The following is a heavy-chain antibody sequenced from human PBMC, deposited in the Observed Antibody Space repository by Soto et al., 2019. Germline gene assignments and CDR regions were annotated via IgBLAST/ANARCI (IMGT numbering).Heavy chain of an antibody. J-gene: IGHJ4*02. Sequence: SETQRLTYSVAGGYIIVYDVNWIRQPAGKGLEWIGHIYTSGTTNYNPSFKSRVTMSLDTSQNQFSLRLTSVTAADTAVYYCARPAYTYGPFDSWGQGPLVTVSP. D-gene: IGHD5-18*01. CDR1: GGYIIVYD. CDR2: IYTSGTT. V-gene: IGHV4-4*07. CDR3: ARPAYTYGPFDS.